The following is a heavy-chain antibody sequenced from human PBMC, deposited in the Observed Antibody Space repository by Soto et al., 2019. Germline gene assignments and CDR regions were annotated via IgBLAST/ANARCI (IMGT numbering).Heavy chain of an antibody. CDR2: VYNNGGT. D-gene: IGHD3-22*01. Sequence: PSETLSLTCTVSGGSISSDYRSWIRQPPGKGLEWVGYVYNNGGTKSNPSLKSRVTISVDTSNNQFSLKLTSVTAADTAVYYCARAYYYDTSGYYSAFDIWGQGTMVTVSS. J-gene: IGHJ3*02. V-gene: IGHV4-59*01. CDR3: ARAYYYDTSGYYSAFDI. CDR1: GGSISSDY.